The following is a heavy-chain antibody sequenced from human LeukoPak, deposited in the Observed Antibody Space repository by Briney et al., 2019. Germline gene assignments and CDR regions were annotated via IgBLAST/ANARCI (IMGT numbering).Heavy chain of an antibody. Sequence: PSEILSLTCNVSGASLSSYFWSWIRQPPGKGLEWIGYIYYPGYPNYNPSLKSRVTIAVETSKSQFSLNLRSVTTADTAVYFCAGTKLGYCTTTGCPLESWGQGTLVAVSS. CDR1: GASLSSYF. V-gene: IGHV4-59*01. J-gene: IGHJ4*02. CDR3: AGTKLGYCTTTGCPLES. D-gene: IGHD2-2*01. CDR2: IYYPGYP.